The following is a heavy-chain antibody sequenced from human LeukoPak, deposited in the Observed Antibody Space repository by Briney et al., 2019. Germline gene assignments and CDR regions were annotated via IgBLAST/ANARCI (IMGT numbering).Heavy chain of an antibody. J-gene: IGHJ3*02. CDR2: INPSGGST. CDR1: GYTFTSYA. CDR3: ATDCTNGVCYNRDAFDI. Sequence: ASVKVSCKASGYTFTSYAMNWVRQAPGQGLEWMGIINPSGGSTSYAQKFQGRVTMTRDMSTSTVYMELSSLRSEDTAVYYCATDCTNGVCYNRDAFDIWGQGTMVTVSS. D-gene: IGHD2-8*01. V-gene: IGHV1-46*01.